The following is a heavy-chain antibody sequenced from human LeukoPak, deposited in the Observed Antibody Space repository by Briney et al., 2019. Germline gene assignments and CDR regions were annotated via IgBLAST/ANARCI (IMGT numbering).Heavy chain of an antibody. CDR2: IYYSGST. V-gene: IGHV4-59*01. J-gene: IGHJ3*02. CDR3: ARALDFRSGDGRSDDAFDI. Sequence: SETLSLTCTVSGGSISSYYWSWIRQPPGKGLEWIGYIYYSGSTNYNPSLKSRVTISVDTSKNQFSLKLSSVTAADTAVYYCARALDFRSGDGRSDDAFDIWGQGKMVTVSS. D-gene: IGHD3-3*01. CDR1: GGSISSYY.